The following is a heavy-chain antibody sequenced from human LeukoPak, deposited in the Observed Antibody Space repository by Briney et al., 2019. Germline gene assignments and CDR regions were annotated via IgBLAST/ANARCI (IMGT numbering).Heavy chain of an antibody. J-gene: IGHJ4*02. CDR1: GFTFSSYA. Sequence: GGSLRLSCAASGFTFSSYAMNWVRQASGKGLEWVSAISGDGGSTYYIDSVKGRFTISRDNSKNTLYLQMNSLRAEDTAVYYCARGPKGKYYFDYWGQGTLVTVSS. CDR2: ISGDGGST. V-gene: IGHV3-23*01. CDR3: ARGPKGKYYFDY.